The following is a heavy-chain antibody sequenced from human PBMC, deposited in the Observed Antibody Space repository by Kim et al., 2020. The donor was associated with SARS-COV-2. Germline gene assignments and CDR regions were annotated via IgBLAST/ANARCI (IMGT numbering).Heavy chain of an antibody. D-gene: IGHD3-10*01. Sequence: KSRVTISVDTSKTQFSLKLGSVTAADTAVYYCARGTSITMVRAHLGHFDYWGQGTLVTVSS. V-gene: IGHV4-30-2*05. CDR3: ARGTSITMVRAHLGHFDY. J-gene: IGHJ4*02.